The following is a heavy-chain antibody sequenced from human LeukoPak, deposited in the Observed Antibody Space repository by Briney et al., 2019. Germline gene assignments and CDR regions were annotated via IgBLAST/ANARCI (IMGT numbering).Heavy chain of an antibody. V-gene: IGHV3-48*04. Sequence: QSGGSLRLSCAASGFTFSSYSMNWVRQAPGQGLEWVSYISSSSSTIYYADSVKGRFTISRDNAKNSLYLQMNSLRAEDTAVYYCARERVAFDIWGQGTMVTVSS. CDR2: ISSSSSTI. CDR1: GFTFSSYS. J-gene: IGHJ3*02. CDR3: ARERVAFDI.